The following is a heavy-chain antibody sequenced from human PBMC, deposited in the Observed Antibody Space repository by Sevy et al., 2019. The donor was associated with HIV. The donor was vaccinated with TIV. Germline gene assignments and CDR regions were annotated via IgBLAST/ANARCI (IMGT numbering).Heavy chain of an antibody. CDR1: GYTFTSYT. Sequence: ASVKVSCKASGYTFTSYTITWVRQAPGQGLEWMGRISAFNGDTNHAQKFQGRVTVTTDTSTSTAYMELRSLRSDDPAVYYCARSYCSGGRCYSLAYWGQGTLVTVSS. CDR3: ARSYCSGGRCYSLAY. D-gene: IGHD2-15*01. J-gene: IGHJ4*02. CDR2: ISAFNGDT. V-gene: IGHV1-18*01.